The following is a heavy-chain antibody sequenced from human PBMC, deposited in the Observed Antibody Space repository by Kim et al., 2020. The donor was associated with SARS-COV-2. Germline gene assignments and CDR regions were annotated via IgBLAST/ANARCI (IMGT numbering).Heavy chain of an antibody. CDR2: TYYRSKWYN. CDR1: GDSVSSNSAA. CDR3: ARSIGERRGASDIVVVPALDV. D-gene: IGHD2-2*01. J-gene: IGHJ6*02. V-gene: IGHV6-1*01. Sequence: SQTLSLTCAISGDSVSSNSAAWNWIRQSPSRGLEWLGRTYYRSKWYNDYAVSVKSRITINPDTSKNQFSLQLNSVTPEDTAVYYCARSIGERRGASDIVVVPALDVWGQGTTVTVSS.